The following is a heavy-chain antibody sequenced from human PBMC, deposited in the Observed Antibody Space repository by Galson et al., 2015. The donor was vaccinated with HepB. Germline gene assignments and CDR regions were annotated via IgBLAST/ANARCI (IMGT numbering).Heavy chain of an antibody. V-gene: IGHV3-33*01. CDR3: ARESQDHWYFDL. Sequence: SLRLSCAASGFTFSSYGMHWVRQAPGKGLEWVAVIWYDGSNKYYADSVKGRFTISRDNSKNTLYLQMNSLRAEDTAVYYCARESQDHWYFDLWGRGTLVTVSS. CDR2: IWYDGSNK. J-gene: IGHJ2*01. D-gene: IGHD2-15*01. CDR1: GFTFSSYG.